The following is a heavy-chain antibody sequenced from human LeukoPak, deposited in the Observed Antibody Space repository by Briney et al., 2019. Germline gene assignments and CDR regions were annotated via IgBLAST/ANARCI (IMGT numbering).Heavy chain of an antibody. Sequence: TXXVXXGXFXXXYWSWIRQPPGKGLEWIGEINHSGSTNYNPSLKSRVTISVDTSKNQFSLKLSSVTAADTAVYYCARYYGDYIGTAYYYGMDVWGQGTTVTVSS. CDR2: INHSGST. CDR1: XGXFXXXY. J-gene: IGHJ6*02. V-gene: IGHV4-34*01. CDR3: ARYYGDYIGTAYYYGMDV. D-gene: IGHD4-17*01.